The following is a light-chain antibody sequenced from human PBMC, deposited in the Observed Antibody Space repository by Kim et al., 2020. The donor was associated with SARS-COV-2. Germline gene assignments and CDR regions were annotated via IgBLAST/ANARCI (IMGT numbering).Light chain of an antibody. CDR2: GAS. CDR1: RSGSNH. CDR3: HQYNNWPHS. Sequence: SVEHGEIAPITRRAKRSGSNHLAWYQQKPGQAPRLLIYGASIRATGVPTRFSGTGSEIEFTLIISGLQSEDFAVYYCHQYNNWPHSLGLGTKLEI. J-gene: IGKJ2*03. V-gene: IGKV3-15*01.